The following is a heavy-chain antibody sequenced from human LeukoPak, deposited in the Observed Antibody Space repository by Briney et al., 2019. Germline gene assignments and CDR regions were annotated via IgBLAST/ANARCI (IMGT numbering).Heavy chain of an antibody. Sequence: GESLKISCKASRYSFTNYWIGWVRQMPGKGLEWMGVIYPGDSDTTYSPSFQGQVTISADKSISTAYLQWSSLKASDTAMYYCARRSGYIHGTDYWGQGTLVTVSS. V-gene: IGHV5-51*01. CDR3: ARRSGYIHGTDY. CDR1: RYSFTNYW. J-gene: IGHJ4*02. D-gene: IGHD5-18*01. CDR2: IYPGDSDT.